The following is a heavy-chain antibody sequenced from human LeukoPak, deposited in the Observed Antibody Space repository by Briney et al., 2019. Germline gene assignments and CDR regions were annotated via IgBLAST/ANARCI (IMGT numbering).Heavy chain of an antibody. CDR1: GGSISSYF. Sequence: SETLSLTCNVSGGSISSYFWTWIRQPAGKGLEWIGRIHAGGTTNYNSSLKSRVSMSVDTSKNQFSLKLTSVTAADTAVYFCARDGAGVYGRAFDYWGQGTLVSVFS. V-gene: IGHV4-4*07. CDR2: IHAGGTT. J-gene: IGHJ4*03. D-gene: IGHD4/OR15-4a*01. CDR3: ARDGAGVYGRAFDY.